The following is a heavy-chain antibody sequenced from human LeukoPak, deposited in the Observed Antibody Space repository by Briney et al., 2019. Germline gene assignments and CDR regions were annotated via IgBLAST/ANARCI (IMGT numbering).Heavy chain of an antibody. V-gene: IGHV3-73*01. CDR3: TRRHYYDSSGYLDY. D-gene: IGHD3-22*01. CDR2: IRSKANSYAT. CDR1: GFTFSGSA. Sequence: PGGSLRLSCAASGFTFSGSAMHWVRQASGKGLEWVGRIRSKANSYATAYAASVKGRFTISRDDSKNTAYLHMNSLKTEDTAVYYCTRRHYYDSSGYLDYWGQGTLVTVPS. J-gene: IGHJ4*02.